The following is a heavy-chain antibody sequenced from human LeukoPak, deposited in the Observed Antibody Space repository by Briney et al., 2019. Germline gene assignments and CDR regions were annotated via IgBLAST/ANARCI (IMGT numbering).Heavy chain of an antibody. Sequence: AASVKVSCKASGGTFSSYAISWVRQDPGQGLELMGGIIPIFGTANYAQKFQGRVTITTDESTSTAYMELSSLRSEDTAVYYCASTNYGDYEYFDYWGQGTLVSVSS. V-gene: IGHV1-69*05. J-gene: IGHJ4*02. CDR3: ASTNYGDYEYFDY. CDR1: GGTFSSYA. D-gene: IGHD4-17*01. CDR2: IIPIFGTA.